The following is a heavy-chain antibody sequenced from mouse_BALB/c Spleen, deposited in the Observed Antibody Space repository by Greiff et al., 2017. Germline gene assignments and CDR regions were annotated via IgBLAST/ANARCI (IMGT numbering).Heavy chain of an antibody. CDR1: GFNIKDTY. V-gene: IGHV14-3*02. J-gene: IGHJ3*01. D-gene: IGHD1-2*01. CDR2: IDPANGNT. Sequence: VQLQQSGAELVKPGASVKLSCTASGFNIKDTYMHWVKQRPEQGLEWIGRIDPANGNTKYDPKFQGKATITADTSSNTAYLQLSSLTSEDTAVYYCAITTATGGFAYWGQGTLVTVSA. CDR3: AITTATGGFAY.